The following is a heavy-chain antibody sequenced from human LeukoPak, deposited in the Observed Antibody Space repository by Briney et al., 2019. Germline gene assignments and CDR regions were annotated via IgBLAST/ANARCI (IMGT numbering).Heavy chain of an antibody. CDR1: GFTFSSYA. D-gene: IGHD5-12*01. V-gene: IGHV3-30-3*01. CDR3: ARDGEWLRPMDY. Sequence: GGSLRLSCAASGFTFSSYAMHWVRQAPGKGLEWVAVISYDGSNKYYADSVKGRFTISRDNSKNTLYLQMNSLRAEDTAVHYCARDGEWLRPMDYWGQGTLVTVSS. CDR2: ISYDGSNK. J-gene: IGHJ4*02.